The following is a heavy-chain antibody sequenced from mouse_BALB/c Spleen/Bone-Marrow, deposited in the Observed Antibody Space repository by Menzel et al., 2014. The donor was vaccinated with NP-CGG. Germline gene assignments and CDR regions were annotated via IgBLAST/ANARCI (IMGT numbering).Heavy chain of an antibody. D-gene: IGHD2-1*01. CDR3: ARSDGNYDYAMDY. CDR1: GFTFSSFG. V-gene: IGHV5-17*02. CDR2: ISSGSSTI. Sequence: EVKLMESGGGLVQPGGSRKLSCAASGFTFSSFGMHWVRQAPEKGLEWVAYISSGSSTIYYADTVKGRFTISRDNPKNTLSLQMTSLRSEDTAMYYCARSDGNYDYAMDYWGQGTSVTVSS. J-gene: IGHJ4*01.